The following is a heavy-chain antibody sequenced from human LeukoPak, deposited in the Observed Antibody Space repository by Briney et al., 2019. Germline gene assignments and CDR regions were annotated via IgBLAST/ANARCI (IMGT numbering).Heavy chain of an antibody. Sequence: ASVKVSCKASGYTFTSYYMHWVRQAPGQGLEWLGIINPSGGSTSYAQKFQGRVTMTRDMSTSTVYMELSSLRSEDTAVYYCARDRRRVRGPNDAFDIWGQGTMVTVSS. CDR2: INPSGGST. CDR1: GYTFTSYY. J-gene: IGHJ3*02. D-gene: IGHD3-10*01. CDR3: ARDRRRVRGPNDAFDI. V-gene: IGHV1-46*01.